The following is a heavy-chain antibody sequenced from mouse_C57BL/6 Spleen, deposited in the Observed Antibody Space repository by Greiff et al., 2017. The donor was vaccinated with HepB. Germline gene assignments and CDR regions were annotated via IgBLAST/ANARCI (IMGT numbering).Heavy chain of an antibody. Sequence: QVQLKESGAELVKPGASVKISCKASGYAFSSYWMNWVKQRPGKGLEWIGQIYPGDGDTNYNGKFKGKATLTADKSSSTAYMQLSSLTSEDSAVYFCASPSYYGSSYRFAYWGQGTLVTVSA. V-gene: IGHV1-80*01. J-gene: IGHJ3*01. D-gene: IGHD1-1*01. CDR3: ASPSYYGSSYRFAY. CDR2: IYPGDGDT. CDR1: GYAFSSYW.